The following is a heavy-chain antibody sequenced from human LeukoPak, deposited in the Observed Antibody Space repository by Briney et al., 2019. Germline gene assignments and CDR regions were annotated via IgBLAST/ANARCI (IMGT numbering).Heavy chain of an antibody. CDR3: ASGRVGGWFDP. CDR2: IYTSGST. D-gene: IGHD3-16*01. V-gene: IGHV4-61*02. CDR1: GGSISSGSYY. J-gene: IGHJ5*02. Sequence: PSETLSLTCTVSGGSISSGSYYWSWIRQPAGKGLEWIGRIYTSGSTNYNPSLKSRVTISVDTSKNQFSLKLSSVTAADTAVYYCASGRVGGWFDPWGQGTLVTVSS.